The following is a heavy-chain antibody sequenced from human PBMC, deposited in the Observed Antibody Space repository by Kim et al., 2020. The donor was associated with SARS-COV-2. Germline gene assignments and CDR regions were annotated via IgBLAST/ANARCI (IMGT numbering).Heavy chain of an antibody. D-gene: IGHD6-13*01. CDR2: ISWNSGSI. J-gene: IGHJ4*02. CDR1: GFTFDDYA. V-gene: IGHV3-9*01. CDR3: AREYSSSPPGWYQEVGVFDY. Sequence: GGSLRLSCAASGFTFDDYAMHWVRQAPGKGLEWVSGISWNSGSIGYADSVKGRFTISRDNAKNSLYLQMNSLRAEDTALYYCAREYSSSPPGWYQEVGVFDYWGQGTLVTVSS.